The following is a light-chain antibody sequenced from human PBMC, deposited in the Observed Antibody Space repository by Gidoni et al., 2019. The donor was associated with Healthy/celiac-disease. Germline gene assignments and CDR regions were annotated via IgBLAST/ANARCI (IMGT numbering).Light chain of an antibody. CDR2: AAS. J-gene: IGKJ4*01. V-gene: IGKV1-39*01. CDR3: QQSYSGLS. CDR1: QSISSY. Sequence: DIQMTQSPSSLSASVGDRVTITCRASQSISSYLNWYQQKPGKAPKLLIYAASSLQSGVPSRFSGSGSGTDFTLTISSLQPEDFATYYCQQSYSGLSFGGGTMVEIK.